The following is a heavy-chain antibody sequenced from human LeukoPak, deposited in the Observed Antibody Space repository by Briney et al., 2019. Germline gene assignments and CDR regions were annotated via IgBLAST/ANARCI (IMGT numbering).Heavy chain of an antibody. CDR2: ISSSSSYI. J-gene: IGHJ4*02. Sequence: GGSLRLSCAASGFTFSSYSMNWVRQAPGKGLEWVSSISSSSSYIYYADSVKGRFTISRDDSKNTLYLQMNSLKTEDTAVYYCTTEGSSGWYLDYWGQGTLVTVSS. CDR1: GFTFSSYS. V-gene: IGHV3-21*03. CDR3: TTEGSSGWYLDY. D-gene: IGHD6-19*01.